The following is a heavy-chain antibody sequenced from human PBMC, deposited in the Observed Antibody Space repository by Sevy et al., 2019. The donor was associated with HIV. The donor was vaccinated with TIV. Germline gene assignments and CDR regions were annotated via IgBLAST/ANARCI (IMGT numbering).Heavy chain of an antibody. CDR1: GFTFNTYA. J-gene: IGHJ4*02. CDR3: ARTVVPDS. CDR2: VSGSGGST. Sequence: GGSLRVSCAASGFTFNTYAMTWVRQAPGKGLEWVSSVSGSGGSTYYADSVKGRFTISRDNSKNTLYLQMDSLRAEDTALYYCARTVVPDSWGQGTLVTVSS. D-gene: IGHD2-21*01. V-gene: IGHV3-23*01.